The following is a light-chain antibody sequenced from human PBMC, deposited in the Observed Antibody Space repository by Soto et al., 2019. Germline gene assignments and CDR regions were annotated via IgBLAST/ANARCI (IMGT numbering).Light chain of an antibody. Sequence: HSVLTQPPSASGTPGQRVTISCSGSTSNIGIHPVNWFQHRPGTAPKLLIITNNQRPSVVPDRFSGYKSGTSASLVISARQSEDEADYYCAPWDDSLKGDFGTGTKV. V-gene: IGLV1-44*01. J-gene: IGLJ1*01. CDR1: TSNIGIHP. CDR3: APWDDSLKGD. CDR2: TNN.